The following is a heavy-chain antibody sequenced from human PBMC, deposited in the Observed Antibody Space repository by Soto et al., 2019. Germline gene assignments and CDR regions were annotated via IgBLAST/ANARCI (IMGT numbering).Heavy chain of an antibody. CDR2: MNPNNGNT. D-gene: IGHD3-3*01. V-gene: IGHV1-8*01. J-gene: IGHJ6*02. CDR3: ARQCYDFWSGYSYGMHV. Sequence: QVQLVQSGAEVKKPGASVKVSCKASGYTFTSYDINWVRQATGQGLEWMGWMNPNNGNTGYAQKFQGRVTMTRNTSKSTAYIELCNLRSEDTAVYYCARQCYDFWSGYSYGMHVWGQGTTVTVSS. CDR1: GYTFTSYD.